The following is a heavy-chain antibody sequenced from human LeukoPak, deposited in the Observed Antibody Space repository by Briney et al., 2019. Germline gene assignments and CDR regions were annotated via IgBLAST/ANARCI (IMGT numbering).Heavy chain of an antibody. CDR1: GYTFTNFG. CDR2: IITSNGYT. V-gene: IGHV1-18*01. J-gene: IGHJ3*02. CDR3: AKGITVAGDHDVFDI. D-gene: IGHD6-19*01. Sequence: GASVKVSCKGSGYTFTNFGISWARQAPGQGLEWMGWIITSNGYTEYAQKLQGRVTMTTDTSTSTAYMELRSLRSDDTAVYYCAKGITVAGDHDVFDIWGQGTMVTVSS.